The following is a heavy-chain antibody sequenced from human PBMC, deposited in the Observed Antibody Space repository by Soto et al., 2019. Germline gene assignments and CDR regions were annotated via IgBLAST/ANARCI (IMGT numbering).Heavy chain of an antibody. CDR1: GFIVTNYF. CDR3: AWDALGGAYDFWH. D-gene: IGHD3-3*01. CDR2: ISNGGDT. J-gene: IGHJ4*02. V-gene: IGHV3-66*01. Sequence: EVQLVESGGGLVQPGGSLRLSCAASGFIVTNYFMTWVRQAPGKGPEWVSVISNGGDTYYADSVRVRFTISRDSSKNTLYLQMNTLRVDDTAVYYCAWDALGGAYDFWHGGQGTLVTVSS.